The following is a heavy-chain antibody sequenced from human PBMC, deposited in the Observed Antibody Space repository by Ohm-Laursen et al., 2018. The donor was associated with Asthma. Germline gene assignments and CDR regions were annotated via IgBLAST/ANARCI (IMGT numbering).Heavy chain of an antibody. J-gene: IGHJ4*02. D-gene: IGHD3-22*01. CDR3: ARGLPYYYDSSGYYGY. V-gene: IGHV1-69*01. Sequence: VSSVKVSCKASGGTFSSYAISWVRQAPGQGLEWMGGIIPIFGTANYAQKFQGRVTITADESTSTAYMELSSLRSEDTAVYYCARGLPYYYDSSGYYGYWGQGTLVTVSS. CDR2: IIPIFGTA. CDR1: GGTFSSYA.